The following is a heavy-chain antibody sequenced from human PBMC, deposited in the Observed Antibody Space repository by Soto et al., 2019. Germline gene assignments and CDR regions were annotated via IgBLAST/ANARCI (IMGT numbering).Heavy chain of an antibody. J-gene: IGHJ4*02. CDR3: ARIVGAVAYFDY. V-gene: IGHV4-61*01. D-gene: IGHD1-26*01. Sequence: QVQLQESGPGLVKPSETLSLTCTVSGGSVSSGSYYWSWIRQPPGKGLEWIGYIYYSGSTNYNPSLKSRVTISVDTSKNQCSLKLSSVTAADTAVYYCARIVGAVAYFDYWGQGTLVTVSS. CDR2: IYYSGST. CDR1: GGSVSSGSYY.